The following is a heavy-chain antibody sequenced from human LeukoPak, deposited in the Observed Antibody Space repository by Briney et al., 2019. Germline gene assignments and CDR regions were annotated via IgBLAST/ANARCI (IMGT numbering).Heavy chain of an antibody. Sequence: SGTLSLTCAVSGGSISSSNWWSWVRQPPGKGLEWIGEIYHSGSPNYNPSLKSRVTISVDKSRNHFSLNLSSVTAADTAVYYCARVNINNWHSCDYWGQGTLVTVSS. V-gene: IGHV4-4*02. CDR3: ARVNINNWHSCDY. J-gene: IGHJ4*02. CDR2: IYHSGSP. CDR1: GGSISSSNW. D-gene: IGHD1-1*01.